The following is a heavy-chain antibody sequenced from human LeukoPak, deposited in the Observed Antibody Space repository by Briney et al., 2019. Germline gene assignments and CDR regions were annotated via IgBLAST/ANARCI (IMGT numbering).Heavy chain of an antibody. CDR3: ARDHFGSLDS. J-gene: IGHJ4*02. V-gene: IGHV4-61*01. D-gene: IGHD3-10*01. Sequence: SETLSLTCTVSGFSVTTDSYCWGWIRQPPGKGLEWIGYDYCGGNTNYDPSLKGRVTISVDTSKNQFSLTLTSVTAADTAVYFCARDHFGSLDSWGQGILVTVSS. CDR1: GFSVTTDSYC. CDR2: DYCGGNT.